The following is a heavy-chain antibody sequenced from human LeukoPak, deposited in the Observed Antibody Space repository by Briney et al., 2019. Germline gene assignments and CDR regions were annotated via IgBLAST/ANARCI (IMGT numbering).Heavy chain of an antibody. V-gene: IGHV4-39*07. J-gene: IGHJ4*02. CDR3: ARDPYYYGSGSSYYFDY. CDR1: GGSISSSSYY. CDR2: IYYSGST. Sequence: SETLSLTCTVSGGSISSSSYYWGWIRQPPGKGLEWIGSIYYSGSTYYNPSLKSRVTISVDTSKNQFSLKLSSVTAADTAVYYCARDPYYYGSGSSYYFDYWGQGTLVTVSS. D-gene: IGHD3-10*01.